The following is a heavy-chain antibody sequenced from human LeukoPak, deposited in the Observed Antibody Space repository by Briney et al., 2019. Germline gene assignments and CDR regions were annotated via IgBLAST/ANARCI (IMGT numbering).Heavy chain of an antibody. J-gene: IGHJ4*02. V-gene: IGHV3-64D*09. CDR2: ISNKGGST. D-gene: IGHD1-26*01. CDR3: VKSGTWADFDS. CDR1: GFTFSSYG. Sequence: GGSLRLSCSASGFTFSSYGMHWVRQAPGKGLEYVSGISNKGGSTYYADSVKGRFTISRDNSKNTLHLQMSSLRTDDTAVYYCVKSGTWADFDSWGQGTLVTVSS.